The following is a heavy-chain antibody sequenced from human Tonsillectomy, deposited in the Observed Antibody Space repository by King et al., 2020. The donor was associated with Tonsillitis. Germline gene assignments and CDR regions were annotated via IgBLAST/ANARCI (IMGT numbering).Heavy chain of an antibody. CDR1: GYSIDSGYY. J-gene: IGHJ4*02. CDR3: ARVDASPLVTPGPFDY. CDR2: IYQNGST. D-gene: IGHD4-23*01. V-gene: IGHV4-38-2*01. Sequence: QLQESGPGLVKPSETLSLTCAVSGYSIDSGYYWGWVRQPPGQGLEWIGNIYQNGSTYYNPSLKSRVAVSVDTSRNQFSLKLTSVTAADTAVYYCARVDASPLVTPGPFDYWGQGTLVIVSS.